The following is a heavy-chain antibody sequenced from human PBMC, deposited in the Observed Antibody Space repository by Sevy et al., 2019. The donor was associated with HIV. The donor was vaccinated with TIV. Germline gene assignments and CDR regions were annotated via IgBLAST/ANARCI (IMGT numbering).Heavy chain of an antibody. CDR2: ISASGYST. CDR3: AKDFSDVYYYESYAAVDY. CDR1: GIAFSTYA. V-gene: IGHV3-23*01. J-gene: IGHJ4*02. Sequence: GGSLRLSCAASGIAFSTYAMFWVRQAPGKGLEWVSSISASGYSTYYADSVKGRFTLSRDNSKNTLDLQMNSLRADDTAVYYCAKDFSDVYYYESYAAVDYWGQGTLVTVSS. D-gene: IGHD3-22*01.